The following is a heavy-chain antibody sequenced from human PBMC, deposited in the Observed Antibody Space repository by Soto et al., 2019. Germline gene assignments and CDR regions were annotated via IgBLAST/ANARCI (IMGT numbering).Heavy chain of an antibody. CDR3: ARDPYYDFWSGFVGGVASSWFDP. CDR1: GFTFSSYW. J-gene: IGHJ5*02. Sequence: EVQLVESGGGLVQPGGSLRLSCAASGFTFSSYWMHWVRQAPGKGLVWVSRINSDGSSTSYADSVKGRFTISRDNAKNTLYLQMNSLRAEDTAVYYCARDPYYDFWSGFVGGVASSWFDPWGQGTLVTVSS. V-gene: IGHV3-74*01. CDR2: INSDGSST. D-gene: IGHD3-3*01.